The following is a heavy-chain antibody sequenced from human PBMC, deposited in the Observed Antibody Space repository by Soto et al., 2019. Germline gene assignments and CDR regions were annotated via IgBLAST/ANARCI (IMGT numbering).Heavy chain of an antibody. J-gene: IGHJ6*02. CDR1: GLTLSRYW. V-gene: IGHV3-7*05. CDR3: ARGHYGMED. Sequence: EVHPVESGGGLVQPGGSLRLCCAVSGLTLSRYWMSWVRQAPGKGLEWVANINQDGSDKNYLDSVKGRFTVSRDNAKNSLYLQMNGLRVEDTAVYFCARGHYGMEDWGQGTTVTVSS. CDR2: INQDGSDK.